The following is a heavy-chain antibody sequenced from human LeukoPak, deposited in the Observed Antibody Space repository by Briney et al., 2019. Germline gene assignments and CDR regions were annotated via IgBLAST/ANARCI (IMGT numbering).Heavy chain of an antibody. J-gene: IGHJ4*02. CDR1: GFTFDDYA. Sequence: GGSLRLSRAASGFTFDDYAMHWVRQAPGKGLEWVSGISWNSGSIGYADSVKGRFTISRDNAKNSLYLQMNSLRAEDTALYYCAKAYFPLYSSSWYVGDFFDYWGQGTLVTVSS. D-gene: IGHD6-13*01. V-gene: IGHV3-9*01. CDR3: AKAYFPLYSSSWYVGDFFDY. CDR2: ISWNSGSI.